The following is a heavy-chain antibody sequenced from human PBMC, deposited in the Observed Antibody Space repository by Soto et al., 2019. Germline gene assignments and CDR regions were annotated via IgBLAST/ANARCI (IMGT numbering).Heavy chain of an antibody. V-gene: IGHV1-3*01. CDR2: INAGNGNT. D-gene: IGHD3-22*01. J-gene: IGHJ4*02. CDR1: GYTLTSYD. CDR3: AKTEDSSGYLAFDD. Sequence: ASVHGSCQAAGYTLTSYDMHWGRPATGQRLEWMGWINAGNGNTKYSQKFQGRVTITRDTSASTAYMELNSLRAEDTAVYYCAKTEDSSGYLAFDDWGQGTLVTVSS.